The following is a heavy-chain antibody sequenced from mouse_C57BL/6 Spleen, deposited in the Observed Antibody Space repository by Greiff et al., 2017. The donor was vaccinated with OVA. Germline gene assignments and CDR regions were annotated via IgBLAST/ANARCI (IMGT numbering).Heavy chain of an antibody. Sequence: QVQLQQPGAELVKPGASVKLSCKASGYTFTSYWMHWVKQRPGRGLEWIGRIDPNSGGTTYNEKFKSKATLTVDKPSITAYMQLSSLTSEDSAVYYCAIDYGSSNWYFDVWGTGTTVTVSS. CDR3: AIDYGSSNWYFDV. D-gene: IGHD1-1*01. V-gene: IGHV1-72*01. CDR2: IDPNSGGT. CDR1: GYTFTSYW. J-gene: IGHJ1*03.